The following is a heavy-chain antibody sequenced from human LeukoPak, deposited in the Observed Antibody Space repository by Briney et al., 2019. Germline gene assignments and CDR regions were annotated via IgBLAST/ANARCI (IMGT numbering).Heavy chain of an antibody. J-gene: IGHJ4*02. CDR3: ARDSPDYGGKGFDY. CDR1: GFTFSSNW. CDR2: INEDGSTT. Sequence: PGGSLRLSCAASGFTFSSNWMHWVRQAPGKGLVWVSRINEDGSTTNYADSVKGRFTISRDNSKNSLYLQMNSLRAEDTAIYYCARDSPDYGGKGFDYWGQGTLVTVSS. V-gene: IGHV3-74*01. D-gene: IGHD4-23*01.